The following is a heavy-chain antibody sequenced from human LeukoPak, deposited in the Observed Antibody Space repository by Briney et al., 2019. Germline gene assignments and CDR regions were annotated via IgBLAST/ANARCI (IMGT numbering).Heavy chain of an antibody. D-gene: IGHD3-10*01. Sequence: QPGGSLRLSCAASGFTFSSYWMHWVRQAPGEGLVWGSRINRDGSSTSYADSGKVRFTISRDNAKNTLYLQMNSLRAEDTAVYYCAREKATYGSGSYYYWGQGTLVTVSS. CDR1: GFTFSSYW. CDR3: AREKATYGSGSYYY. CDR2: INRDGSST. J-gene: IGHJ4*02. V-gene: IGHV3-74*01.